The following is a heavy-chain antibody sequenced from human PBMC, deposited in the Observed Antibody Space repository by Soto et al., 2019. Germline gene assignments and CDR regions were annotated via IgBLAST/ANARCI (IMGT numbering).Heavy chain of an antibody. CDR1: GGTFGRYA. D-gene: IGHD2-2*01. V-gene: IGHV1-69*13. Sequence: SVKVSCKTSGGTFGRYAISWVRQAPGQGLEWMGGIIPIFGTANYAQKFQGRVTITADESTSTAYMELSSLRSEDTAVYYCAVPAAFFYYGMDVWGQGTTVTVSS. J-gene: IGHJ6*02. CDR2: IIPIFGTA. CDR3: AVPAAFFYYGMDV.